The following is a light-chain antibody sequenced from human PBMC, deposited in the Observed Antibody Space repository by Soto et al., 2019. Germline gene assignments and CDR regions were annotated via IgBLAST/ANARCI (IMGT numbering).Light chain of an antibody. CDR1: QTVDSRF. Sequence: EIVLTQSPGTLSLSPGERATLSCRASQTVDSRFLAWYQQKPGQAPRLLISGTSSRATGIPDRFSGSGSGTDFTLIISRLAPEDFAVYYCPLYSSPAMYTFGQGTKLEI. CDR3: PLYSSPAMYT. V-gene: IGKV3-20*01. J-gene: IGKJ2*01. CDR2: GTS.